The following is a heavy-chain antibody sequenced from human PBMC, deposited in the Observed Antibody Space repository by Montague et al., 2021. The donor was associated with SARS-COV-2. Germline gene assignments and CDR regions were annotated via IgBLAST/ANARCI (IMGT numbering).Heavy chain of an antibody. CDR2: ISSSGGGSTK. D-gene: IGHD2-21*01. V-gene: IGHV3-48*03. Sequence: SLRLFCPASGFIFSSYEMNWVRQAPGKGLEWISYISSSGGGSTKHYTDSVKGRFTISRDNAKNSLYLQMNSLRVEDTAIYYCARDRDWDDWCGMDVWGQGTTVTVSS. CDR3: ARDRDWDDWCGMDV. J-gene: IGHJ6*02. CDR1: GFIFSSYE.